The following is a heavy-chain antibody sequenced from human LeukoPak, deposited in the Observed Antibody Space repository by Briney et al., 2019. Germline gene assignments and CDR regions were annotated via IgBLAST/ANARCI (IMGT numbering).Heavy chain of an antibody. CDR1: GGSFSGYY. V-gene: IGHV4-34*01. CDR3: ARGRRIAAAGRGNWFDP. D-gene: IGHD6-13*01. Sequence: SETLSLTCAVYGGSFSGYYWSWIRQPPGKGLEWIGEINHSGSTNYNPSLKSRVTISVDTSKNQFSLKLSSVTAADTSVYYCARGRRIAAAGRGNWFDPWGQGTLVTVSS. CDR2: INHSGST. J-gene: IGHJ5*02.